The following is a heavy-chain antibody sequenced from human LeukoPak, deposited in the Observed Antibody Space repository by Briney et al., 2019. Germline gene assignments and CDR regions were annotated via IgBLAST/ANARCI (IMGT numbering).Heavy chain of an antibody. CDR2: FDAEDGET. CDR1: GYTLTELS. V-gene: IGHV1-24*01. D-gene: IGHD3-3*01. CDR3: ATGVGYDFWSGFTSLDY. Sequence: ASVKVSCKVSGYTLTELSMHWVRQAPAKGLEWMGGFDAEDGETIYAQKFQGRVTMTEDTSTDTAYMELSSLRSEDTAVYYCATGVGYDFWSGFTSLDYWGQGTLVTVSS. J-gene: IGHJ4*02.